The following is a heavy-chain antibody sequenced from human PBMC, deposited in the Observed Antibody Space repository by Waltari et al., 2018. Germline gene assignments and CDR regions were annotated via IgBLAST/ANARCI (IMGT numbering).Heavy chain of an antibody. CDR3: ARNTELHYYYYGMDV. V-gene: IGHV1-69*02. Sequence: QVQLVQSGAEVKKPGSSVKVSCKASGGTFSSYTISWVRQAPGQGLEWMGGIIPILGIANYAQKFQGRVTITADKSTSTAYMELSSLRSEDTAVYYCARNTELHYYYYGMDVWGQGTTVTVSS. J-gene: IGHJ6*02. CDR2: IIPILGIA. D-gene: IGHD1-7*01. CDR1: GGTFSSYT.